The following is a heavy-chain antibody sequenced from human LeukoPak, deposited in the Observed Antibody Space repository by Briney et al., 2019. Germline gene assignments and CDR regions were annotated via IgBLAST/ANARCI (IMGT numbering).Heavy chain of an antibody. D-gene: IGHD3-22*01. CDR3: ARGRFNYDSTGYSSFYY. V-gene: IGHV3-7*01. J-gene: IGHJ4*02. Sequence: GGSLRLSCAASGVTFSSYWMSWVRQAPGKGLEWVANIKEDGSEKYYVDSVKGRFTISRDNAKTSVYLQMNSLRAEDTAVYYCARGRFNYDSTGYSSFYYWGQGTLVTVSS. CDR2: IKEDGSEK. CDR1: GVTFSSYW.